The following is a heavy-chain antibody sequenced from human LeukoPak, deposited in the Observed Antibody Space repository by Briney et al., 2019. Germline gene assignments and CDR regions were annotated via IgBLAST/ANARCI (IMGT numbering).Heavy chain of an antibody. J-gene: IGHJ4*02. CDR3: ARDQVAQITDY. CDR2: INAGNGNT. D-gene: IGHD5-12*01. V-gene: IGHV1-3*01. CDR1: GYTFTSYA. Sequence: ASVKVSCKASGYTFTSYAMHWVRQAPGQRLEWMGWINAGNGNTKYSQKFQGRVTITRDTSTSTAYMELRSLRSDDTAVYYCARDQVAQITDYWGQGTLVTVSS.